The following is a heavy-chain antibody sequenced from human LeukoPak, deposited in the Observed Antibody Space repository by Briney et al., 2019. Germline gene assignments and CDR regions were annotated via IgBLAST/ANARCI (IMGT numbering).Heavy chain of an antibody. J-gene: IGHJ5*02. CDR2: ISYDGSNK. CDR1: GFPFSSYA. V-gene: IGHV3-30-3*01. D-gene: IGHD4-17*01. Sequence: GSLRLSCAASGFPFSSYAMHWVRQAPGKGLEWVAVISYDGSNKYYADSVKGRFTISRDNSKNTLYLQMNSLRAEDTAVYYCARETTVTTYNWFDPWGQGTLVTVSS. CDR3: ARETTVTTYNWFDP.